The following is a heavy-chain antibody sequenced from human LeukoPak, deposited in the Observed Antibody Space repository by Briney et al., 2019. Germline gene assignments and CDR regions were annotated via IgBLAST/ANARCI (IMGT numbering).Heavy chain of an antibody. J-gene: IGHJ4*02. CDR3: ARGEYGLFDY. Sequence: SETLSLTCTASGGSISGGSYYWSWIRQPPGKGLEWIGYIYYSGSTKYNLSLKSRVTISVDMSKNQLSLKLSSVTAADTAMYYCARGEYGLFDYWGQGTLVTVSS. CDR2: IYYSGST. CDR1: GGSISGGSYY. D-gene: IGHD2/OR15-2a*01. V-gene: IGHV4-61*01.